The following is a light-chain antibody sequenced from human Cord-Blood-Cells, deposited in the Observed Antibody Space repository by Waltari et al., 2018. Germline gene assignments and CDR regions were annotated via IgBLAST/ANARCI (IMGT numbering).Light chain of an antibody. J-gene: IGKJ3*01. CDR3: QQYNSYSPT. CDR1: QSISSW. CDR2: KAS. V-gene: IGKV1-5*03. Sequence: DIQMTQSPSTMSASAGDRVTITFRASQSISSWLAWYQQKPGKSPKLLIYKASSLESGVTSRFSVSGSGTEFTLTISSLQPDDFATYYCQQYNSYSPTFGPGTKVDIK.